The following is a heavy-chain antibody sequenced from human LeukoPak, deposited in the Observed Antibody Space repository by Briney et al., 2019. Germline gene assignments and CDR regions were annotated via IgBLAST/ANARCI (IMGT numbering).Heavy chain of an antibody. V-gene: IGHV1-8*01. CDR2: MNPNSGNT. D-gene: IGHD6-19*01. Sequence: ASVKVSCKASGYTFTSYDINWVRQATGQGLEWMGWMNPNSGNTGYAQKFQGRVTMTRNTSISTAYMELSSLRSEDTTVYYCASRIWDSSGWYSGHWFYPWGQGTLVTVSS. J-gene: IGHJ5*02. CDR1: GYTFTSYD. CDR3: ASRIWDSSGWYSGHWFYP.